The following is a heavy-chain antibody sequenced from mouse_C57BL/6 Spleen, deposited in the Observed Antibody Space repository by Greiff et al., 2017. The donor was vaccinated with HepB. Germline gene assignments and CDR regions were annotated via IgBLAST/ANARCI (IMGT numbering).Heavy chain of an antibody. CDR1: GYAFSSYW. Sequence: QVQLQQSGAELVKPGASVKISCKASGYAFSSYWMNWVKQRPGKGLEWIGQIYPGDGDTNYNGKFKGKATLTADKSSSTAYMQLTSLPSEDSAVYVCARATTVHAMDDWGQGTSVTVSS. CDR3: ARATTVHAMDD. V-gene: IGHV1-80*01. J-gene: IGHJ4*01. D-gene: IGHD1-1*01. CDR2: IYPGDGDT.